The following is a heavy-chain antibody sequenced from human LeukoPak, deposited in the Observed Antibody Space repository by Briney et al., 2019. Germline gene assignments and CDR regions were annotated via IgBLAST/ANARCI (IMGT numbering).Heavy chain of an antibody. V-gene: IGHV3-30-3*01. J-gene: IGHJ4*02. CDR2: ISYDGSNK. CDR3: ARPLVRTRYYFDY. D-gene: IGHD2-8*01. Sequence: GGSLRLSCAASGFTFSSYVMHWVRQAPGKGLEWVAVISYDGSNKYYADSVKGRFTISRDNSKNTLYLQMNSLRAEDTAVYYCARPLVRTRYYFDYWGQGTLVTVSS. CDR1: GFTFSSYV.